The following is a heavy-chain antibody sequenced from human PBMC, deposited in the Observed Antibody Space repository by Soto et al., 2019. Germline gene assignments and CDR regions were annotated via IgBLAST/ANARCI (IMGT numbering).Heavy chain of an antibody. CDR1: GFTFSSYA. CDR2: ISYDGSNK. J-gene: IGHJ4*02. V-gene: IGHV3-30-3*01. Sequence: QVQLVESGGGVVQPGRSLRLSCAASGFTFSSYAMHWVRQAPGKGLEWVAVISYDGSNKYYADSVKGRFTISRDNSKNTLYLQMNSLRAEDTAVYYCARDRAVPFDYWGQGTLVTVSS. D-gene: IGHD6-19*01. CDR3: ARDRAVPFDY.